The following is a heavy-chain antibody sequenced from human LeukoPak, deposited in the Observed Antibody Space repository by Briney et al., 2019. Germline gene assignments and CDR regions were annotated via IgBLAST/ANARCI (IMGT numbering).Heavy chain of an antibody. CDR1: GFTFSNYN. J-gene: IGHJ3*02. D-gene: IGHD6-13*01. V-gene: IGHV3-33*08. CDR2: IWYDGSNK. Sequence: GGSLRLSCAASGFTFSNYNINSVRQAPGKGLEWVAVIWYDGSNKYYADSVKGRFTISRDNSKNTLYLQMNSLGAEDTAVYYCARGSSSSWYVPDAFDIWGQGTMVTVSS. CDR3: ARGSSSSWYVPDAFDI.